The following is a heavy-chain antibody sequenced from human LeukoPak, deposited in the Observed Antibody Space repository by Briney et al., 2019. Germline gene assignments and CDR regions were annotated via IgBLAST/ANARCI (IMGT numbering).Heavy chain of an antibody. Sequence: GGSLRLSCAASGFTFSSYGMHWVRQAPGRGLEWVAVIRYDGSNKYHADSVKGRLTISRDNSKNTLYLQMNSLRAEDTAVYYCARDRHYYGSGSYPDFDYWGQGTLVTVSS. CDR3: ARDRHYYGSGSYPDFDY. D-gene: IGHD3-10*01. J-gene: IGHJ4*02. CDR1: GFTFSSYG. CDR2: IRYDGSNK. V-gene: IGHV3-33*01.